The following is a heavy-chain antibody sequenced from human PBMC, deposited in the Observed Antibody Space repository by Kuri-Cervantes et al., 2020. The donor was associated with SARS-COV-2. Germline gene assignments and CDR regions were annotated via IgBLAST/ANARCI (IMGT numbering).Heavy chain of an antibody. D-gene: IGHD1-1*01. V-gene: IGHV3-30-3*01. CDR3: ARPAETGTRFDY. CDR2: ISYDGSNK. CDR1: GFTFSSYA. J-gene: IGHJ4*02. Sequence: GESLKISCAASGFTFSSYAMHWVRQAPGKGLEWVAVISYDGSNKYYADSVKGRFTISRDNSKNTLYLQMNSLRAGDTAVYYCARPAETGTRFDYWGQGTLVTVSS.